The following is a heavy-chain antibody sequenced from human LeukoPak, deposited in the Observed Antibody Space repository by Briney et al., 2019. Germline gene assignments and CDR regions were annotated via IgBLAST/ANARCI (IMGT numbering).Heavy chain of an antibody. Sequence: PGGSLRLSCAASGVTFSSYGMHWVRQAPGKGLEGVALISSDGNVKLYGDSVKGRFTISRDDSKSTLYLQMNSLRAEDTAVYYCTTKVIRGNSGDDYDDWGQGTLVTVSS. D-gene: IGHD5-12*01. CDR2: ISSDGNVK. J-gene: IGHJ4*02. CDR1: GVTFSSYG. CDR3: TTKVIRGNSGDDYDD. V-gene: IGHV3-30*03.